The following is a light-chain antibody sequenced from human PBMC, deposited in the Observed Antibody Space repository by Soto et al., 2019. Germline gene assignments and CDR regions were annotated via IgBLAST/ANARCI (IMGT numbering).Light chain of an antibody. CDR1: SSNIGKYN. J-gene: IGLJ3*02. Sequence: QPVLTQPPSASATPGQRVTISCSGSSSNIGKYNVYWYQHLPGTTPKVLIYNNNQRPSGVPDRFSGSKSGTSASLAVSGLQSEDEADYFCAVWDGSLSGWVFGGGTKLTVL. V-gene: IGLV1-44*01. CDR3: AVWDGSLSGWV. CDR2: NNN.